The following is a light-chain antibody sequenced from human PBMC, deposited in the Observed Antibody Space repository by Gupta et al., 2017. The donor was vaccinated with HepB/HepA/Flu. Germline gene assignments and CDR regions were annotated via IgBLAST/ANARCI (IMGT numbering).Light chain of an antibody. CDR3: QQYYNWPPFT. J-gene: IGKJ4*01. V-gene: IGKV3-15*01. Sequence: EIVMTQSPATLSVSTGERATLSCWASQSVSTSLAWYHQKPGQAPRPLIYGASTRATGVSARFSGSGSGTEFTLTISSLQSEDFGVYYCQQYYNWPPFTFGGGTKVEI. CDR1: QSVSTS. CDR2: GAS.